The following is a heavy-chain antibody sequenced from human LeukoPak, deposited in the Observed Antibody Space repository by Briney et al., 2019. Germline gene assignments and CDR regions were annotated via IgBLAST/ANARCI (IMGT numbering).Heavy chain of an antibody. CDR2: INPSGGST. Sequence: ASVKVSCKASGYTFTSYYMHWVRQAPGQGLEWMGIINPSGGSTSYAQKFQGRVTMTRDTSTSTVYMGLSSLRSEDTAVYYCARVDPAATPDYWGQGTLVTVSS. CDR1: GYTFTSYY. V-gene: IGHV1-46*01. D-gene: IGHD6-25*01. CDR3: ARVDPAATPDY. J-gene: IGHJ4*02.